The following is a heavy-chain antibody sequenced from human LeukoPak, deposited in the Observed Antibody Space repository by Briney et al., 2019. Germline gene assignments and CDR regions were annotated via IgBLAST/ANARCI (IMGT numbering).Heavy chain of an antibody. CDR1: GFTVSSNY. Sequence: QPGGSLRLSCAASGFTVSSNYMSWVRQAPGKGLEWVSVIYSGGSTYYADSVKGRFTISRDNSKNTLYLQMNSLRAEDTAVYYCARLSSGPDFDYWGQGTLVTVSS. CDR2: IYSGGST. CDR3: ARLSSGPDFDY. V-gene: IGHV3-66*01. D-gene: IGHD3-22*01. J-gene: IGHJ4*02.